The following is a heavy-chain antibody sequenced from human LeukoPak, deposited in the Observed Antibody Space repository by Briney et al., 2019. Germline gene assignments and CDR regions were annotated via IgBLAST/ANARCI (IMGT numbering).Heavy chain of an antibody. CDR3: AKSGGYGLIDK. CDR2: INHGGST. J-gene: IGHJ4*02. Sequence: SETLSLTCAVYGGSFSGDFWSWIRQSPGKGLEWIGEINHGGSTTYNPSLQSRVTISIDTSKNLFSLRLNSMTAADTAVYYCAKSGGYGLIDKWGQGTLVTVSS. V-gene: IGHV4-34*01. D-gene: IGHD1-26*01. CDR1: GGSFSGDF.